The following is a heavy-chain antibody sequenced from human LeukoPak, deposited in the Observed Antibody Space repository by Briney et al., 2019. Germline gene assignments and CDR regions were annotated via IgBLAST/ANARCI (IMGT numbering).Heavy chain of an antibody. CDR1: GFTFSSHG. V-gene: IGHV3-15*01. J-gene: IGHJ4*02. D-gene: IGHD5-18*01. Sequence: GGSLRLSCAASGFTFSSHGMSWVRQAPGKGLEWVGRKSKTDGGTTDYAAPVKGRFTISRDDSKNTLYLQMNSLKTEDTAVYYCTQYTYGFFKYWGQGILVSVSS. CDR3: TQYTYGFFKY. CDR2: KSKTDGGTT.